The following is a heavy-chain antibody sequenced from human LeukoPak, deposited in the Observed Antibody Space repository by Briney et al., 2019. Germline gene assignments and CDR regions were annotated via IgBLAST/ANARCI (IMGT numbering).Heavy chain of an antibody. CDR1: GFTFSSYA. CDR2: ISGGST. V-gene: IGHV3-23*01. Sequence: GGSLRLSCAASGFTFSSYAMSWVRQAPGKGLEWVSAISGGSTYYADSVKGRFTISRDNSKNTLYLQMNSLRAEDTAVYYCAKGSTYQPLLYPGPPFGYWGQGTLVTVSS. CDR3: AKGSTYQPLLYPGPPFGY. D-gene: IGHD2-2*02. J-gene: IGHJ4*02.